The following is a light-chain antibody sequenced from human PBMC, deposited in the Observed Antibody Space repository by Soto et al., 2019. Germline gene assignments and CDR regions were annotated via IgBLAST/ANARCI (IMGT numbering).Light chain of an antibody. CDR2: DVT. J-gene: IGLJ1*01. CDR3: CSYAGSYTYV. CDR1: SSDVGGYKF. V-gene: IGLV2-11*01. Sequence: QSVLTQPRSVSGSPGQSATISCTGTSSDVGGYKFVSWYQQHPDKAPKVMIYDVTKRPSGVPDRFSGSKSGNTASLTISGLQAEDEADYYCCSYAGSYTYVFGTGTKLTVL.